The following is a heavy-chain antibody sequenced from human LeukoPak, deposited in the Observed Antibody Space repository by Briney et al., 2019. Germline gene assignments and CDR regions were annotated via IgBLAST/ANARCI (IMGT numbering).Heavy chain of an antibody. Sequence: GGSLRLSCAVSGFTFSRFAMSWVREAPGKGLEWVSSISNSGVKTFYADSVKGRFTISRDNSKNTLYLQMNSQRAEDTAVYYCASRYIYGDFGRLDAFDIWGQGTMVTVS. CDR1: GFTFSRFA. CDR3: ASRYIYGDFGRLDAFDI. J-gene: IGHJ3*02. D-gene: IGHD4-17*01. V-gene: IGHV3-23*01. CDR2: ISNSGVKT.